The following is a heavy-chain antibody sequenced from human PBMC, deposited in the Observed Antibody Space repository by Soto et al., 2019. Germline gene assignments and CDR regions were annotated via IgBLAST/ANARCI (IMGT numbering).Heavy chain of an antibody. D-gene: IGHD5-12*01. J-gene: IGHJ6*03. V-gene: IGHV4-39*01. CDR2: IYYSGST. CDR3: ARQWTYYYYYMDV. CDR1: GDSISISSYY. Sequence: SETLSLTCTISGDSISISSYYWAWIRQPPGKGLEWIGSIYYSGSTYNNPSLKSRVTISVDTSKNQFSLKLSSVTAADTAVYYCARQWTYYYYYMDVWGKGTTVTVSS.